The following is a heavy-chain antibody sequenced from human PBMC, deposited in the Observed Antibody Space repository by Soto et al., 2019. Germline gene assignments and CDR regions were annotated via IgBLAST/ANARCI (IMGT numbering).Heavy chain of an antibody. CDR1: GYTFTGYY. J-gene: IGHJ4*02. CDR2: INPNSGGT. V-gene: IGHV1-2*02. CDR3: ARDLAYDFWSGYSGTKDY. Sequence: ASVKVSCKASGYTFTGYYMHWVRQAPGQGLEWMGWINPNSGGTNYAQKFQGRVTMTRDTSISTAYMELSRLRSDDTAVYYCARDLAYDFWSGYSGTKDYWGQGTLVTVSS. D-gene: IGHD3-3*01.